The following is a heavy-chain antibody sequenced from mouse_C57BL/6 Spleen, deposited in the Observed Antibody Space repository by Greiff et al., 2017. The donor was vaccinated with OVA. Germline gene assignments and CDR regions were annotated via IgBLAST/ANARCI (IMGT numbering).Heavy chain of an antibody. Sequence: QVQLKQPGAELVKPGASVKLSCKASGYTFTSYWMQWVKQRPGQGLEWIGEIDPSDSYTNYNQKFKGKATLTVDTSSSTAYMQLSSLTSEDSAVYYCEIYDDGFAYWGQGTLVTVSA. CDR3: EIYDDGFAY. CDR1: GYTFTSYW. J-gene: IGHJ3*01. D-gene: IGHD1-3*01. V-gene: IGHV1-50*01. CDR2: IDPSDSYT.